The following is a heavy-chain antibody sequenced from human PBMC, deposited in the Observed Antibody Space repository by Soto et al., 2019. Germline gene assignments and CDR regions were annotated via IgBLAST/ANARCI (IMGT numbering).Heavy chain of an antibody. CDR1: GYTFTSYA. D-gene: IGHD1-26*01. Sequence: AASVKVSCKASGYTFTSYAMHWVRQASGQRLEWMGWINAGNGNTKYSQKFQGRVTITRDTSASTAYMELSSLRSEDTAVYYCARVDTNYYYYGMDVWGQGTTVTVSS. CDR2: INAGNGNT. V-gene: IGHV1-3*01. CDR3: ARVDTNYYYYGMDV. J-gene: IGHJ6*02.